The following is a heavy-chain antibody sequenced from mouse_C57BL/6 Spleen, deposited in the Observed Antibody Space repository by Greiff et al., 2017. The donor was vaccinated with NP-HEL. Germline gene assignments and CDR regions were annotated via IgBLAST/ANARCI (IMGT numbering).Heavy chain of an antibody. Sequence: QVQLQQPGAELVKPGASVKLSCKASGYTFASYWMHWVKQRPGQGLEWIGMIHPNSGSTNYNEKFKSKATLTVDKSSSTAYMQLSSLTSEDSAVYYCARRANWDDWFAYWGQGTLVTVSA. D-gene: IGHD4-1*01. V-gene: IGHV1-64*01. CDR1: GYTFASYW. J-gene: IGHJ3*01. CDR3: ARRANWDDWFAY. CDR2: IHPNSGST.